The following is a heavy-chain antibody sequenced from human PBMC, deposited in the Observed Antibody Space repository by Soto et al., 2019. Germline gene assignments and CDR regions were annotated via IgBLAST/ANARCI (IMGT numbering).Heavy chain of an antibody. V-gene: IGHV4-4*02. D-gene: IGHD2-2*01. J-gene: IGHJ4*02. CDR3: ARVPDY. CDR1: GGSISSTNW. Sequence: TSETLSLTCVVSGGSISSTNWWTWVRRPPGKRLEWIGEIYHNGSPTYSPSLRGRATISVDKSNNQFSLRLRSVTAADTAVYYCARVPDYWGQGILGTVSS. CDR2: IYHNGSP.